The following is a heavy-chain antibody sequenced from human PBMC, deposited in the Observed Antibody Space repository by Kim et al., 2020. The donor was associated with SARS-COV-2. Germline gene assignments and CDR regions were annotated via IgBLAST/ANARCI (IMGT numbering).Heavy chain of an antibody. D-gene: IGHD2-2*01. V-gene: IGHV4-34*01. CDR3: ARGAHGYCSSTSCRNRNWFDP. CDR2: INHSGST. Sequence: SETLSLTCAVYGGSFSGYYWSWIRQPPGKGLEWIGEINHSGSTNYNPSLKSRVTISVDTSKNQFSLKLSSVTAADTAVYYCARGAHGYCSSTSCRNRNWFDPWGQVTLVTVSS. CDR1: GGSFSGYY. J-gene: IGHJ5*02.